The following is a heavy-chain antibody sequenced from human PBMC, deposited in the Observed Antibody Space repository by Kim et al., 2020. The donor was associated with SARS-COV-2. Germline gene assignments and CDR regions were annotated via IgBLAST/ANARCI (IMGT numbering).Heavy chain of an antibody. Sequence: GGSLRLSCAASGFTFSSYGTHWVRQAPGKGLEWVAVISYDGSKKYYADSVKGRFTISRDNSKNTLYLQMNSLRAEDTAVYYCAKDQSDRGGYFDLPGTHDYWGQGTLVTVSS. V-gene: IGHV3-30*18. J-gene: IGHJ4*02. CDR2: ISYDGSKK. CDR3: AKDQSDRGGYFDLPGTHDY. CDR1: GFTFSSYG. D-gene: IGHD3-9*01.